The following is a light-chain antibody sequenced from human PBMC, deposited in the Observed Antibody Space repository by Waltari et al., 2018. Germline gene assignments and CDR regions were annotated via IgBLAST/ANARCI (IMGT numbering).Light chain of an antibody. V-gene: IGKV3-20*01. CDR1: QSVGSSS. CDR3: QQHGTLPAT. Sequence: DIVLTQSPGTASLSPGERVTLSCRASQSVGSSSLAWYQKKPGQAPRLLIYRASRRATGIPDRFSGSGSGTDFSLTISRLEPEDFAVYYCQQHGTLPATFGQGTKVEVK. J-gene: IGKJ1*01. CDR2: RAS.